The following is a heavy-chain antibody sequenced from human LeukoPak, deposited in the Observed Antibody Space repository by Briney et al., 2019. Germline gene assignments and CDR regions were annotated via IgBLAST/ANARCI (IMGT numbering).Heavy chain of an antibody. CDR2: ISGSGGST. D-gene: IGHD5-18*01. CDR3: AKPAHIYSYGQSLNYFDY. Sequence: PGGSLRLSCAASGFTFSSYAMSWVRQAPGKGLEWVSAISGSGGSTYYADSVKGRFTISRDNSKNTLYLQMNSLRAEDTAVYYCAKPAHIYSYGQSLNYFDYWGQGTLVTVSS. CDR1: GFTFSSYA. J-gene: IGHJ4*02. V-gene: IGHV3-23*01.